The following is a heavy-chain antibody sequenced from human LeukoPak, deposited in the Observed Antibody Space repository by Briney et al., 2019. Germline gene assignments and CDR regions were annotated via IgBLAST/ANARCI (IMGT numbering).Heavy chain of an antibody. CDR3: ARDVRQLVFFDY. CDR1: GDSISSYY. J-gene: IGHJ4*02. V-gene: IGHV4-59*01. D-gene: IGHD6-6*01. Sequence: SETLSLTCTVSGDSISSYYWSWIRQPPGKGLEWIGYIYYSGTTNYSPSLESRVTISLDTSTNKFSLRLSSVTAADTAVYYCARDVRQLVFFDYWGQGTLVTVSS. CDR2: IYYSGTT.